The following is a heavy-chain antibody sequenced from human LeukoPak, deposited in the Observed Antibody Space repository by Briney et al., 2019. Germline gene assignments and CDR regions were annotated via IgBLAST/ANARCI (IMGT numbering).Heavy chain of an antibody. D-gene: IGHD3-16*01. CDR1: GFTFSSYA. CDR2: ISGSSSYI. J-gene: IGHJ6*03. V-gene: IGHV3-21*01. Sequence: GGSLRLSCAASGFTFSSYAMSWVRQAPGKGLEWVSSISGSSSYIYYADSVKGRFTISRDNAKNSLYLQMNSLRAEDTAVYYCAREAYDYVWGSYNDYYYMDVWGKGTTVTVSS. CDR3: AREAYDYVWGSYNDYYYMDV.